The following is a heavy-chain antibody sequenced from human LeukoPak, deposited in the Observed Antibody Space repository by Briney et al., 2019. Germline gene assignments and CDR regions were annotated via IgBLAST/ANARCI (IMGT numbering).Heavy chain of an antibody. D-gene: IGHD2-21*01. CDR1: GFTFSSYS. V-gene: IGHV3-21*01. Sequence: PGGSLRLSCAASGFTFSSYSMNWVRQAPGKGVEWVSSISSSSSDIYYEASVKGRFTISKDNAKNSLYLQMNSLRAEDTAVYYCARDSPYCGGDCYVFDYWGQGTLVTLSS. J-gene: IGHJ4*02. CDR3: ARDSPYCGGDCYVFDY. CDR2: ISSSSSDI.